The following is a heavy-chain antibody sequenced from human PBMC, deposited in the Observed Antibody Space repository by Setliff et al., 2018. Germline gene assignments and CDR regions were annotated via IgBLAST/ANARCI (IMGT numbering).Heavy chain of an antibody. J-gene: IGHJ6*02. Sequence: PGESLQISCKGSGYSFTNYWIGWVRQMPGKGLEWMGIIHPGDSDTRYSPSFQGQVTISADKSISTAYLQWSSLKASDTAMYYCARLLAGTGGFFYYGVDVWGQGTTVTVSS. CDR1: GYSFTNYW. D-gene: IGHD6-19*01. CDR2: IHPGDSDT. CDR3: ARLLAGTGGFFYYGVDV. V-gene: IGHV5-51*01.